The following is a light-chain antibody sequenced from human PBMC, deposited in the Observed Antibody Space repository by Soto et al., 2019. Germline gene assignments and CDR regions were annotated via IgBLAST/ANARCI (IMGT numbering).Light chain of an antibody. J-gene: IGKJ1*01. CDR2: KAS. V-gene: IGKV1-5*03. CDR1: QSISSW. CDR3: QLYNSYYVT. Sequence: DIQMTQSPSTLSAAVEDRVTITCRASQSISSWLAWYQQKPGKAPKLLIYKASNLESGVPSWFSGSGSGTEFTLTISSLQPDDFATYYCQLYNSYYVTFGQGTKVEIK.